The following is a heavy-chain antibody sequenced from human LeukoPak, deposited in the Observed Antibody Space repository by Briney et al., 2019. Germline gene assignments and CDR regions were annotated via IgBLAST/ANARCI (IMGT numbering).Heavy chain of an antibody. D-gene: IGHD3-9*01. CDR1: GGSISSFF. V-gene: IGHV4-59*01. Sequence: SETLSLTCTVSGGSISSFFWSWIRQPPGKGLEWIGYVHSSGCTKYNPSLKSRLIISVDMSKNQFSLKLRSVSVADTAVYYCARLAPGNYDILTGDPKVVFDYWGQGALVTVSS. CDR2: VHSSGCT. J-gene: IGHJ4*02. CDR3: ARLAPGNYDILTGDPKVVFDY.